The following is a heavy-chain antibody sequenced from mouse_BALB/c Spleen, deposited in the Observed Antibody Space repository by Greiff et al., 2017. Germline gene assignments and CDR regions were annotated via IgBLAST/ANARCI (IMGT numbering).Heavy chain of an antibody. Sequence: VQLQQSGAELVKPGASVKLSCKASGYTFTSYWMHWVKQRPGQGLEWIGEINPSNGRTNYNEKFKSKATLTVDKSSSTAYMQLSSLTSEDSAVYYCARLGDGYYDAMDYWGQGTSVTVSS. D-gene: IGHD2-3*01. CDR1: GYTFTSYW. J-gene: IGHJ4*01. V-gene: IGHV1S81*02. CDR2: INPSNGRT. CDR3: ARLGDGYYDAMDY.